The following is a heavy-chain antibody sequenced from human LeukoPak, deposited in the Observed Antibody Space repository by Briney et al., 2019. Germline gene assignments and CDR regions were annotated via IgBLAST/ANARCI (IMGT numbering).Heavy chain of an antibody. J-gene: IGHJ3*02. CDR2: VSGNGGNT. V-gene: IGHV3-23*01. Sequence: GGSLRLSCAASGFTFDSHAMSWVRQAPGKGLEWVSHVSGNGGNTYYADSVKGRFTLSRDNSKNTLSLQMNSLRAEDTAVYYCAKDTLVGVVDAHLDDAFDIWGQGTMVTVSS. CDR3: AKDTLVGVVDAHLDDAFDI. CDR1: GFTFDSHA. D-gene: IGHD2-15*01.